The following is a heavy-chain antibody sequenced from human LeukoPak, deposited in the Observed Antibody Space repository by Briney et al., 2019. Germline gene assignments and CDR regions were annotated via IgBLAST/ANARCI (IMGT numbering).Heavy chain of an antibody. Sequence: SETLSLTCTVSGYSISSGYYWGWIRQPPGKGLEWIGSIYHSGSTYYNPSLKSRVTISVDTSKNQFSLKLSSVTAADTAVYYCARFGSSSTMRRDKMDAFDIWGQGTMVTVSS. CDR2: IYHSGST. V-gene: IGHV4-38-2*02. J-gene: IGHJ3*02. CDR1: GYSISSGYY. CDR3: ARFGSSSTMRRDKMDAFDI. D-gene: IGHD3-22*01.